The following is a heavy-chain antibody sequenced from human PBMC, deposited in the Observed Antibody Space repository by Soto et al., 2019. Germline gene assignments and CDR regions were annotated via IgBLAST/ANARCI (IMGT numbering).Heavy chain of an antibody. CDR3: AKNWNWGSLVH. CDR1: GNSISTDY. Sequence: SETLSLTCTVSGNSISTDYWSWMRQSPGKGLEWIGFIYYGGSTNYNPSLKCRVTISVDTPKNQFSLKLSSVTAADTAVYYCAKNWNWGSLVHWGQGTLVTVS. V-gene: IGHV4-59*08. D-gene: IGHD7-27*01. CDR2: IYYGGST. J-gene: IGHJ4*02.